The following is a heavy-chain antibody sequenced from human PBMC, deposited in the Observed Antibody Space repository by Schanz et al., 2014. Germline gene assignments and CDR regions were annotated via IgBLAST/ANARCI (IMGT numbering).Heavy chain of an antibody. D-gene: IGHD3-3*01. V-gene: IGHV1-18*01. J-gene: IGHJ4*02. Sequence: QVQLVQSGPEVKKPGATVKVSCKASGYIFINSGISWVRQAPGQGLEWMGWISVYNHNKEYDQKFQGRVTMTTDTSTSTAYMALTDLRSDDTTVYSCARDRRFFDRDDLYYFDSWGQGTLVTVSS. CDR3: ARDRRFFDRDDLYYFDS. CDR2: ISVYNHNK. CDR1: GYIFINSG.